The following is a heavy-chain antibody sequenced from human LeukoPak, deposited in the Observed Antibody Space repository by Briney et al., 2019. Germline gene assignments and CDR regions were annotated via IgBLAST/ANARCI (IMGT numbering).Heavy chain of an antibody. CDR2: IYYSGST. Sequence: ETLSLTCTVSGGSISGSSYYWGWIRQPPGKGLEWIGSIYYSGSTYYNPSLKSRVTISVDTSTNPFSLKLSSVTAADTAVYYCARQRYCSSTSCYRNAEYFQHWGQGTLVTLSS. CDR3: ARQRYCSSTSCYRNAEYFQH. D-gene: IGHD2-2*02. V-gene: IGHV4-39*01. CDR1: GGSISGSSYY. J-gene: IGHJ1*01.